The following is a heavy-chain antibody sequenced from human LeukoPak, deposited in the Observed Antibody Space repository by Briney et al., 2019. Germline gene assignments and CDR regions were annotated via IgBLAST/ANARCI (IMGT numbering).Heavy chain of an antibody. J-gene: IGHJ3*02. D-gene: IGHD3-22*01. CDR2: IYTSGST. V-gene: IGHV4-4*07. Sequence: SETLSLTCTVSGGSISSYYWSWIRQPAGKGLEWIGRIYTSGSTNYNPSLKSRVTISVDKSKNRFSLKLSSVTAADTAVYYCAGDSSGYLGAFDIWGQGTMVTVSS. CDR3: AGDSSGYLGAFDI. CDR1: GGSISSYY.